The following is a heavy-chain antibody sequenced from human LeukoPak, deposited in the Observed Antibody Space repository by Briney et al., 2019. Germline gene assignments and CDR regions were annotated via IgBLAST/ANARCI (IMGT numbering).Heavy chain of an antibody. CDR3: ARPIAAGSYYYGMDV. D-gene: IGHD6-13*01. V-gene: IGHV3-21*01. Sequence: GGSLRLSCAASGFTFSSYSMNWVRQAPGKGLEWVSSISSSSSYIYYADSVKGRFTISRDNAKNSLYLQMNSLRAEDTAVYYFARPIAAGSYYYGMDVWGQGTTVTVSS. J-gene: IGHJ6*02. CDR2: ISSSSSYI. CDR1: GFTFSSYS.